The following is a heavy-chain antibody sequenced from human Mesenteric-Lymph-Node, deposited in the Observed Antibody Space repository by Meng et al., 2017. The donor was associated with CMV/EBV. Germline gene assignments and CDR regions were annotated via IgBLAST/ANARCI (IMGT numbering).Heavy chain of an antibody. CDR3: AKNGAYCGGDCYSHFAY. D-gene: IGHD2-21*01. CDR2: IRYDGGYT. CDR1: GSAFSTYG. V-gene: IGHV3-30*02. Sequence: GGSLRLSCAASGSAFSTYGMHWVRQAPGKGLEWVAFIRYDGGYTCYADSVKGRFTISRDNSKNTLYLQMNSLRAEDTAVYYCAKNGAYCGGDCYSHFAYWGQGTLVTVSS. J-gene: IGHJ4*02.